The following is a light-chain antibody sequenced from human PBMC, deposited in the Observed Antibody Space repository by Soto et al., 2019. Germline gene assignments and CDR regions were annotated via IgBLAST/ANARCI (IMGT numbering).Light chain of an antibody. V-gene: IGKV1-5*03. CDR2: KAS. J-gene: IGKJ4*01. Sequence: DIQMTQSPSTLSASVGERVTITCRASQSISNWLAWYQQKPGKAPKLLIYKASVLESGVPSRFSGSGSGTEFTLTISSLQPDDFATYSCQQYNSISLLTFGGGTKVDIK. CDR1: QSISNW. CDR3: QQYNSISLLT.